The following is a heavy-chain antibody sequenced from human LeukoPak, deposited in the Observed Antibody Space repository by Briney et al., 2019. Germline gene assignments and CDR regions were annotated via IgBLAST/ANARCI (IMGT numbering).Heavy chain of an antibody. CDR2: ISRNSALK. Sequence: GGSLRLSCEASGFSVHDYVMHWVRQVPGKGLEWVSGISRNSALKGYADSVRGRFTISRDNARNPLYLQMNSLTTEDTALYYCAKIDYDFPSDVWGQGTLVTVSS. D-gene: IGHD3-3*01. CDR3: AKIDYDFPSDV. J-gene: IGHJ3*01. V-gene: IGHV3-9*01. CDR1: GFSVHDYV.